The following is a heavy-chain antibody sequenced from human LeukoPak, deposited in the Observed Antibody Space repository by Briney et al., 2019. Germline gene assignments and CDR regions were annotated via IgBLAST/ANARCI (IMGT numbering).Heavy chain of an antibody. D-gene: IGHD5-12*01. CDR3: ARTKTQRGYSGYDSDY. J-gene: IGHJ4*02. V-gene: IGHV4-61*02. Sequence: SETLSLTCTVSGGSISSGSYYWSWIWQPAGKGLEWIGRIYTSGSTNYNPSLKSRVTISVDTSKNQFSLKLSSVTAADTAVYYCARTKTQRGYSGYDSDYWGQGTLVTVSS. CDR1: GGSISSGSYY. CDR2: IYTSGST.